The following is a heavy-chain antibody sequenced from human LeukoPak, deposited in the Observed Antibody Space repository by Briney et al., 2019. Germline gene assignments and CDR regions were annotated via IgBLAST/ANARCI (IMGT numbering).Heavy chain of an antibody. J-gene: IGHJ4*02. CDR2: INPNSGGT. D-gene: IGHD3-9*01. V-gene: IGHV1-2*02. CDR1: GYTFTGYY. Sequence: ASVKVSCKASGYTFTGYYMHWVRQAPGQGREWMGWINPNSGGTNYAQKFQGRVTMTRDTSISTAYMELSRLRSDDTAVYYCARGGMSVYDILTGYYHFDYWGQGTLVTVSS. CDR3: ARGGMSVYDILTGYYHFDY.